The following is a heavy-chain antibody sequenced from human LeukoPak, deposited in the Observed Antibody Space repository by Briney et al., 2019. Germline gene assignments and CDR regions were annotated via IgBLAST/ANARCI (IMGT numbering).Heavy chain of an antibody. CDR1: GYTFTGYY. J-gene: IGHJ6*03. D-gene: IGHD3-10*01. CDR2: VNPNSGDT. V-gene: IGHV1-2*02. CDR3: ARGVTGIYYYYYMDV. Sequence: ASVKVSCKASGYTFTGYYMHWVRQAPGQGLEWMGWVNPNSGDTNYAQKFQGRVTMTRDTSISTAYMELSGLRSDDTAVYYCARGVTGIYYYYYMDVWGKGTTVTVSS.